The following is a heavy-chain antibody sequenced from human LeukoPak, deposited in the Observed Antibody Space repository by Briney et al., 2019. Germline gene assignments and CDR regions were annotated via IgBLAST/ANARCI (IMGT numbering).Heavy chain of an antibody. CDR3: ARVEVRDTSAFDI. CDR2: IYYSGST. J-gene: IGHJ3*02. D-gene: IGHD5-18*01. Sequence: SETLSLTCTVSGGSISSSSYYWGWIRQPPGKGLECIGSIYYSGSTYYNPSLKSRVTISVDTSKNQFSLKMNSVTAADTAVYYCARVEVRDTSAFDIWGQGTTVTVSS. CDR1: GGSISSSSYY. V-gene: IGHV4-39*07.